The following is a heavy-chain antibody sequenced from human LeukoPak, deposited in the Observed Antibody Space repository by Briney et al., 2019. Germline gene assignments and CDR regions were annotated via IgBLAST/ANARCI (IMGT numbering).Heavy chain of an antibody. J-gene: IGHJ4*02. Sequence: ASVKVSCKASGYTFTSYDINWVRQATGQGLEWMGWMNPNSGNTGYAQKFQGRVTMTRNTSISTAYMELSSLRSEDTAVYYCARPLRGYCSGGSCYRGILVYWGQGTLVTVSS. D-gene: IGHD2-15*01. CDR1: GYTFTSYD. V-gene: IGHV1-8*01. CDR3: ARPLRGYCSGGSCYRGILVY. CDR2: MNPNSGNT.